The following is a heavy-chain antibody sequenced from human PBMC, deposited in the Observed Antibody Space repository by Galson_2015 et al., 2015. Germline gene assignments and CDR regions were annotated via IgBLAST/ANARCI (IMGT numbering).Heavy chain of an antibody. CDR2: IWYDGSNK. CDR1: GFTFSSYG. D-gene: IGHD2/OR15-2a*01. V-gene: IGHV3-33*01. Sequence: SLRLSCAASGFTFSSYGMHWVRQAPGKGLEWVAVIWYDGSNKYYADSVKGRFTISRDNSKNTLYLQMNSLRAEDTAVYYCARGSHEYDPPDWGQGTLVTVSS. CDR3: ARGSHEYDPPD. J-gene: IGHJ4*02.